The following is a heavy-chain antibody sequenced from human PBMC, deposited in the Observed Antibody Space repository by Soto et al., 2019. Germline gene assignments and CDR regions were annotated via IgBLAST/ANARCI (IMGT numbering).Heavy chain of an antibody. Sequence: QVQLVQSGAEEKKPGASVMVSCKASGYTFTSYAMHCVRQATGQRLEWMGWINAGNGNTKYSQKFQGRVTITRDTSASTAYMELSSLRSEDTAVYYCARSIVVVTALDYWGQGTLVTVSS. CDR1: GYTFTSYA. CDR3: ARSIVVVTALDY. D-gene: IGHD2-21*02. V-gene: IGHV1-3*05. J-gene: IGHJ4*02. CDR2: INAGNGNT.